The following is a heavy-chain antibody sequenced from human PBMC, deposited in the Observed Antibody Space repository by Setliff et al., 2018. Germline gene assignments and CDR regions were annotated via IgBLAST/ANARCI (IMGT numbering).Heavy chain of an antibody. J-gene: IGHJ5*02. D-gene: IGHD3-3*01. CDR3: ARDVYDFRTGLADP. V-gene: IGHV3-21*05. CDR1: GFTFNSYW. CDR2: IRSSNSYT. Sequence: GGSLRLSCAASGFTFNSYWMSWVRQAPGKGLEWVSYIRSSNSYTNYADSVKGRFTISRDNAKNSLYLQMNSLRAEDTAVYYCARDVYDFRTGLADPWGRGTLVTVS.